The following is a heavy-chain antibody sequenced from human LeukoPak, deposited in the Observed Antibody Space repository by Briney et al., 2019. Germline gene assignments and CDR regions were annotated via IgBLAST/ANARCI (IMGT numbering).Heavy chain of an antibody. CDR1: GFTFSSYS. D-gene: IGHD4-23*01. CDR2: ISSSSSYI. J-gene: IGHJ4*02. V-gene: IGHV3-21*01. Sequence: KPGGSLRLSCAASGFTFSSYSMNWVRQAPGKGLEWVSSISSSSSYIYYADSVKGRFTISRDNAKNSLYLQMNSLRAEDTAVYYCARALIDGNTPFDYWGQGTLVTVPS. CDR3: ARALIDGNTPFDY.